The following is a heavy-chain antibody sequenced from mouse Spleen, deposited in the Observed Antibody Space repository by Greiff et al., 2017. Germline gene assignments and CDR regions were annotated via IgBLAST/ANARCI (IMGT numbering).Heavy chain of an antibody. Sequence: QVQLQQSGPSLVQPSQSLSITCTVSGFSLTSYGVHWVRQSPGKGLEWLGVIWRGGSTDYNAAFMSRLSITKDNSKSQVFFKMNSLQADDTAIYYCAKKGTGYYAMDYWGQGTSVTVSS. CDR3: AKKGTGYYAMDY. CDR1: GFSLTSYG. CDR2: IWRGGST. D-gene: IGHD4-1*01. J-gene: IGHJ4*01. V-gene: IGHV2-5-1*01.